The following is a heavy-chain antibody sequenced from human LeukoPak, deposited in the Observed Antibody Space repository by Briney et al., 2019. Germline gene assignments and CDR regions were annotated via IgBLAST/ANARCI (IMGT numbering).Heavy chain of an antibody. CDR3: ASVHRALNY. V-gene: IGHV3-48*03. D-gene: IGHD1-1*01. J-gene: IGHJ4*02. Sequence: GGSLRLSCAASGFTFSIYEMNWVRQAPGKGLEWVSYISSSGNTIYHADSVKGRFTISRDNAKNSLYLQMNSLRAEDTAVYYCASVHRALNYWGQGTLVTVSS. CDR1: GFTFSIYE. CDR2: ISSSGNTI.